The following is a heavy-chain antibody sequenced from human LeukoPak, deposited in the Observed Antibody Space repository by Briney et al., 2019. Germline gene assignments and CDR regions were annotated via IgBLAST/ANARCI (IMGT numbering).Heavy chain of an antibody. CDR1: GFTFSSYA. J-gene: IGHJ4*02. Sequence: GGSLRLSCAASGFTFSSYAMSWVRQAPGKGLEWVSAISGSGGSTYYADSVKGRFTISRDNSKSTLYLQMNSLRAEDTAVYYCAKAMNYYDSSGDEAADYWGQGTLVTVSS. CDR2: ISGSGGST. CDR3: AKAMNYYDSSGDEAADY. D-gene: IGHD3-22*01. V-gene: IGHV3-23*01.